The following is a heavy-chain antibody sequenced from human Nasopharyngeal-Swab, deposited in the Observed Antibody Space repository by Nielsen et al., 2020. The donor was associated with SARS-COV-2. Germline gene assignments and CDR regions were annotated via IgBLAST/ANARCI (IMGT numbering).Heavy chain of an antibody. CDR3: ARAGDCSGGSCYWARNYYYYMDV. V-gene: IGHV3-30-3*01. J-gene: IGHJ6*03. D-gene: IGHD2-15*01. Sequence: GESLKISCAASGFTSSSYAMHWVRQAPGKGLEWVAVISYDGSNKYYADSVKGRFTISRDNSKNTLYLQMNSLRAEDTAVYYCARAGDCSGGSCYWARNYYYYMDVWGKGTTVTVSS. CDR1: GFTSSSYA. CDR2: ISYDGSNK.